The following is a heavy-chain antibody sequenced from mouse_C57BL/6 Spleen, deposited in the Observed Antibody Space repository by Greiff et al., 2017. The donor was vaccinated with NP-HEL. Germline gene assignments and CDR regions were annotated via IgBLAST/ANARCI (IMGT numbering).Heavy chain of an antibody. CDR3: ARDDGNYPSYAMDY. Sequence: EVKLVESGGGLVKPGGSLKLSCAASGFTFSSYAMSWVRQTPEKRLEWVATISDGGSYTYYPDNVKGRFTISRDNAKNNLYLQMSHLKSEDTAMYYCARDDGNYPSYAMDYWGQGTSVTVSS. CDR1: GFTFSSYA. V-gene: IGHV5-4*01. J-gene: IGHJ4*01. D-gene: IGHD2-1*01. CDR2: ISDGGSYT.